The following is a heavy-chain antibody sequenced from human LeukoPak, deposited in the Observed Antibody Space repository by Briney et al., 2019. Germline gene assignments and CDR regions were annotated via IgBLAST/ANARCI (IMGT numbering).Heavy chain of an antibody. D-gene: IGHD2-15*01. CDR3: ARAGGGYCSGGSCYPGPTYYYYYMDV. CDR1: GYTFIDHY. Sequence: GASVKVSCKPSGYTFIDHYLHWVRQAPGQGLESLGWIDPDTGDTNYPQKFQGRVTMSRDTSSSTAYMELNRLRSDDTAVYYCARAGGGYCSGGSCYPGPTYYYYYMDVWGKGTTVTVSS. V-gene: IGHV1-2*02. CDR2: IDPDTGDT. J-gene: IGHJ6*03.